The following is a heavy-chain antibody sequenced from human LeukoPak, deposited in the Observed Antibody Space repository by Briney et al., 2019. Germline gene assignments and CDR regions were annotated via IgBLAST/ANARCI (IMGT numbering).Heavy chain of an antibody. CDR2: IYYSGVS. Sequence: SETLSLTCTVSGGSIISSSFWWGWIRQPPGKGLEWIGSIYYSGVSYYNTSLKSRVTISVDTSKNQFSLKLSSVTAADTAVYYCAREVGYYDSSGYLGRWYFDYWGQGTLVTVSS. V-gene: IGHV4-39*07. CDR1: GGSIISSSFW. D-gene: IGHD3-22*01. CDR3: AREVGYYDSSGYLGRWYFDY. J-gene: IGHJ4*02.